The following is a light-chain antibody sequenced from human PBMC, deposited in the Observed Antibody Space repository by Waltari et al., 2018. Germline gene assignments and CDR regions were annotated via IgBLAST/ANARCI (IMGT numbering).Light chain of an antibody. CDR2: GKN. CDR3: NSRDSNGNPFV. J-gene: IGLJ1*01. CDR1: SLRDYY. V-gene: IGLV3-19*01. Sequence: SSELTQDPAVSVALGQTVRITCQGDSLRDYYANWYRQKPGQAPLLVMYGKNNRPSGIPDRFSGSYSGDTASLTITGAQAEDEADYYCNSRDSNGNPFVFGPATKVTVL.